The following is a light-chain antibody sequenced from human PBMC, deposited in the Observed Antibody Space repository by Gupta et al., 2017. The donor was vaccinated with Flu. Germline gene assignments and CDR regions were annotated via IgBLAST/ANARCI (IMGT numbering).Light chain of an antibody. CDR1: SSSIGNNY. Sequence: QSLLTHPPSLSPAPRHKVTLSCSGSSSSIGNNYVSWYQQNPGTAPKLLMYDNNTRPSGMPDRFSGSKSGTSATLDITGLQTGDEADYYCGTGDSSLDARVFGGGTKLTVL. V-gene: IGLV1-51*01. CDR2: DNN. J-gene: IGLJ3*02. CDR3: GTGDSSLDARV.